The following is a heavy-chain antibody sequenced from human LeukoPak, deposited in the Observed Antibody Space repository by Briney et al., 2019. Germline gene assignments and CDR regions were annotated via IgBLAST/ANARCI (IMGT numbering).Heavy chain of an antibody. CDR3: ARDVEMATSRGFFDY. D-gene: IGHD5-24*01. CDR1: GFTFSSKW. V-gene: IGHV3-7*01. J-gene: IGHJ4*02. Sequence: GGSLRLSCEASGFTFSSKWMSWVRQAPGKGLEWVANIKQDGSEKYYGDSVKGRFTISRDNGKNSPYLQMNSLRAEDTAVYYCARDVEMATSRGFFDYWGQGTLVTVSS. CDR2: IKQDGSEK.